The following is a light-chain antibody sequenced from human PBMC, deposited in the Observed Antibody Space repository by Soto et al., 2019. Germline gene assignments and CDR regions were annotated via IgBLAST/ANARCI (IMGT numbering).Light chain of an antibody. J-gene: IGLJ3*02. CDR3: CSYTSSSIRV. CDR2: EVR. V-gene: IGLV2-14*01. CDR1: SSDVGGYNH. Sequence: QSALTQPASVSGSPGQSITISCTGTSSDVGGYNHVSWYQQHPGKAPKLIIYEVRNRPSGVSNRLSGSKSSNTASLTISGLQADDEADYYCCSYTSSSIRVFGGGTQLTVL.